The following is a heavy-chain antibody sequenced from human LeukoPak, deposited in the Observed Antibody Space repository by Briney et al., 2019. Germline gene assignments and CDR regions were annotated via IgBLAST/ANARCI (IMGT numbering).Heavy chain of an antibody. CDR2: IYSGGST. CDR3: ARSSGYYREFGY. Sequence: GGSLRLSCAASGFTVSTNYMSWVRQAPGKGLEWVSIIYSGGSTYNADSVKGRFTISRDNSKNTLYLQMNSLRAEDTAVYYCARSSGYYREFGYWGQGTLVTVSS. CDR1: GFTVSTNY. D-gene: IGHD3-22*01. V-gene: IGHV3-53*01. J-gene: IGHJ4*02.